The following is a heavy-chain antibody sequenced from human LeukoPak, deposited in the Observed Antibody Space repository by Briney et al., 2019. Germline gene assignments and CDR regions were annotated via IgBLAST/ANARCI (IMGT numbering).Heavy chain of an antibody. V-gene: IGHV4-4*07. J-gene: IGHJ4*02. CDR3: ARNDYDSSGYYVGYFDY. D-gene: IGHD3-22*01. Sequence: SETLSLTCTVSGGSISSYYWSWIRQPAGKGLEWIGRIYTSGSTNYNPSLKSRVTISVDTSKNQFSLKLSSVTAADTAVYYCARNDYDSSGYYVGYFDYWGQGTLVTVSS. CDR2: IYTSGST. CDR1: GGSISSYY.